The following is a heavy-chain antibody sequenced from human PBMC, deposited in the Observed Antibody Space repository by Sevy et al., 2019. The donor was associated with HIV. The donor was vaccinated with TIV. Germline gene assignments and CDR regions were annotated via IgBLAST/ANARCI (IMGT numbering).Heavy chain of an antibody. CDR1: GYTFTNYA. V-gene: IGHV1-18*01. CDR2: ISGFNGDT. J-gene: IGHJ4*02. Sequence: DSVKVSCKASGYTFTNYAISWVRQAPGQGLEWMGWISGFNGDTKNAEKFQGRFTMTTDTSTKTAYMDLRSLRSDDTAVYYCVRGTTFYDFWTGGDYWGQGTLVTVSS. D-gene: IGHD3-3*01. CDR3: VRGTTFYDFWTGGDY.